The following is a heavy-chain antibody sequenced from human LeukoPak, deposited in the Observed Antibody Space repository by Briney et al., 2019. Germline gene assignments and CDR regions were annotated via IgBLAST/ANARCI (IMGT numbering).Heavy chain of an antibody. D-gene: IGHD4-23*01. CDR3: ARNYGGNYF. CDR1: GFTFTSYA. CDR2: IRYDGSNK. Sequence: PGGSLRLSCAASGFTFTSYAMRWVRQAPGKGLEWVAFIRYDGSNKYYADSVKGRFTISRDNSKNTLYLQMNSLRAEDTGVYYCARNYGGNYFWGQGTLVTVSS. V-gene: IGHV3-30*02. J-gene: IGHJ4*02.